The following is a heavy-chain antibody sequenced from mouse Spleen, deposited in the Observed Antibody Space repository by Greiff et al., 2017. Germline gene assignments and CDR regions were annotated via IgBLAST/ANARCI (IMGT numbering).Heavy chain of an antibody. D-gene: IGHD1-1*01. CDR2: IWRGGST. V-gene: IGHV2-5*01. Sequence: VKLVESGPGLVQPSQSLSITCTVSGFSLTSYGVHWVRQSPGKGLEWLGVIWRGGSTDYNAAFMSRLSITKDNSKSQVFFKMNSLQADDTAIYYCAKNRDYGSSSYYAMDYWGQGTSVTVSS. CDR1: GFSLTSYG. CDR3: AKNRDYGSSSYYAMDY. J-gene: IGHJ4*01.